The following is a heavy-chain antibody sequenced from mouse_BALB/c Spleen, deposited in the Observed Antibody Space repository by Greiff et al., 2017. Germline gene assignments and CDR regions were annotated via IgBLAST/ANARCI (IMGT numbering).Heavy chain of an antibody. J-gene: IGHJ4*01. CDR1: GYSITSDYA. V-gene: IGHV3-2*02. D-gene: IGHD1-1*01. Sequence: VQLKESGPGLVKPSQSLSLTCTVTGYSITSDYAWNWIRQFPGNKLEWMGYISYSGSTSYNPSLKSRISITRDTSKNQFFLQLNSVTTEDTATYYCARLYGSSYEDAMDYWGQGTSVTVSS. CDR3: ARLYGSSYEDAMDY. CDR2: ISYSGST.